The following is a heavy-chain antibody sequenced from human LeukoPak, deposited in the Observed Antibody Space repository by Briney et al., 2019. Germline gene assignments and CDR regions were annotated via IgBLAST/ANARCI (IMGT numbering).Heavy chain of an antibody. J-gene: IGHJ4*02. CDR2: ISGSGGST. V-gene: IGHV3-23*01. CDR1: GFTFSSYA. Sequence: GSLRLSCAASGFTFSSYAMSWVRQAPGKGLEWVSAISGSGGSTYYADSVKGQFTISRDNSKNTLYLQMNSLRAEDTAVYYCAKDLEAYYDILTGYPSYDYWGQGTLVTVSS. D-gene: IGHD3-9*01. CDR3: AKDLEAYYDILTGYPSYDY.